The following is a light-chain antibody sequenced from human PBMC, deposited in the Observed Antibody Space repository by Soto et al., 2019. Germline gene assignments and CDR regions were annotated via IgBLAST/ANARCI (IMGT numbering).Light chain of an antibody. CDR3: QQYNNWPPLT. CDR2: DAS. Sequence: EIVMTQSPATQSVSLGERATLSCRASQSVSSNLAWYQQKPGQAPRLLIYDASTRATGIPARFSGRGSGTDFTLTISSLQPEDFAVYYCQQYNNWPPLTFGGGTKVDI. J-gene: IGKJ4*01. CDR1: QSVSSN. V-gene: IGKV3-15*01.